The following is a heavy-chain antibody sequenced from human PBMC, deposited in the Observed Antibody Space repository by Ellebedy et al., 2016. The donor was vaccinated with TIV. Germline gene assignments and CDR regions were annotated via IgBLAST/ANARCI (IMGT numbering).Heavy chain of an antibody. CDR3: VKGGYSYGFFDY. D-gene: IGHD5-18*01. J-gene: IGHJ4*02. CDR1: GFTFTSYW. CDR2: ISYDGSNK. Sequence: GGSLRLSCAASGFTFTSYWMHWVRQAPGKGLEWVAVISYDGSNKYYADSVKGRFTISRDNSKNTLYLQMSSLRAEDTAVYYCVKGGYSYGFFDYWGQGTLVTVSS. V-gene: IGHV3-30*14.